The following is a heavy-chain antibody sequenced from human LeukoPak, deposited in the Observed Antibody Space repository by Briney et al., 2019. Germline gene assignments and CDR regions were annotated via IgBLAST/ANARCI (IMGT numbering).Heavy chain of an antibody. CDR1: GFTFSSYA. D-gene: IGHD6-13*01. CDR2: ISGSGGST. J-gene: IGHJ5*02. CDR3: AKGAEQQLVLGDNWFDP. V-gene: IGHV3-23*01. Sequence: GGSLRLSCAASGFTFSSYAMSWVRQAPGKGLEWVSAISGSGGSTYYADSVKGRFTISRDNSKNMLCLQMNSLRAEDTAVYYCAKGAEQQLVLGDNWFDPWGQGTLVTVSS.